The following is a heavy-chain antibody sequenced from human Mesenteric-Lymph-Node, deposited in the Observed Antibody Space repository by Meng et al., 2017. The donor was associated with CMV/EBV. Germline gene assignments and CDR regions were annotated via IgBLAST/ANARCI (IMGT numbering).Heavy chain of an antibody. J-gene: IGHJ4*02. Sequence: SETLSLTCTVSGGSISSGTYYWSWTRQPPGKGLEWIGYIYYSGTTNYNPSLKSRVTISVDTSKNQFSLKLTSVTPADTAVYYCAREVPADPKYYFVSWGQGTLVTVSS. CDR3: AREVPADPKYYFVS. D-gene: IGHD2-2*01. CDR1: GGSISSGTYY. V-gene: IGHV4-61*01. CDR2: IYYSGTT.